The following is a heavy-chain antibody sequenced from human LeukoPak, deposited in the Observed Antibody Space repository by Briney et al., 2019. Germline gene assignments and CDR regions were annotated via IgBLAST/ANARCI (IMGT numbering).Heavy chain of an antibody. Sequence: PGGSLRLSCAASGFTFNSYAMSWVRQAPGKGLEWVSAISARGGTTYYADSVKGRFTISRDNSKNTLYLQMNGLGAEDTAVYYCAKEVAIPVAVDAFERWGQGTLVTVSS. CDR3: AKEVAIPVAVDAFER. J-gene: IGHJ3*02. V-gene: IGHV3-23*01. CDR1: GFTFNSYA. CDR2: ISARGGTT. D-gene: IGHD6-19*01.